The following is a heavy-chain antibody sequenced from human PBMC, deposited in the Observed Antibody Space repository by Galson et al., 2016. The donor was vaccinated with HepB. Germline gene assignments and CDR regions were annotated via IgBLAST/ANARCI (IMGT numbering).Heavy chain of an antibody. J-gene: IGHJ4*02. CDR2: ISWYSVKI. CDR1: GFTFDVYA. V-gene: IGHV3-9*01. D-gene: IGHD6-13*01. Sequence: SVRLSCAASGFTFDVYAMRWIRQAPGQGLEWVAGISWYSVKIVSAQTLEGRFTMSRDNSKNSPYLQMNSLSVEDTALYYCAKGNGSYGSSGYFDYWGQGTLVTVSS. CDR3: AKGNGSYGSSGYFDY.